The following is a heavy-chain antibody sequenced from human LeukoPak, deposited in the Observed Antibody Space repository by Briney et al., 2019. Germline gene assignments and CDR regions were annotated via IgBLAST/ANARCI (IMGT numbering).Heavy chain of an antibody. CDR3: ANYSNYGAGSVDY. CDR1: GFTFSSYG. Sequence: GGSLRLSCAASGFTFSSYGMHWVRQAPGKGLEWVAFIRYDGSNKYYADSVKRRFTISRDNSKNTLYLQMNSLRAEDTAVYYCANYSNYGAGSVDYWGQGTLVTVSS. CDR2: IRYDGSNK. J-gene: IGHJ4*02. D-gene: IGHD4-11*01. V-gene: IGHV3-30*02.